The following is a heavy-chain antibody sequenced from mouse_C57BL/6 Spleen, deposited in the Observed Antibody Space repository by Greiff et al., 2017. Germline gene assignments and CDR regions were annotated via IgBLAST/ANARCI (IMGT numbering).Heavy chain of an antibody. CDR2: FHPYNDDT. CDR1: GYTFTTYP. CDR3: ARGDDYGLSFPY. J-gene: IGHJ3*01. V-gene: IGHV1-47*01. Sequence: VKLVESGAELVKPGASVKMSCKASGYTFTTYPIEWMKQNHGKSLEWIGNFHPYNDDTKYNEKFKGKATLTVEKSSSTVYLELSRLTSDDSAVYYCARGDDYGLSFPYWGQGTLVTVSA. D-gene: IGHD2-4*01.